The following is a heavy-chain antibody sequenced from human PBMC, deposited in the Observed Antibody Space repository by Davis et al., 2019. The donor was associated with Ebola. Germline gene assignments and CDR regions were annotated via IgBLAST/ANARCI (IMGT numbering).Heavy chain of an antibody. CDR2: INYNGDKT. J-gene: IGHJ4*02. D-gene: IGHD3-10*01. V-gene: IGHV3-23*01. CDR3: IGDPNWELGY. Sequence: PGGSLRLSCEGTGFSFSYSDMNWVRQAPGKGLEYVSNINYNGDKTYYADSVKGRFTVSRDNGKNKMYLEMTTLRAEDTAVYYCIGDPNWELGYWGQGTLVTVSS. CDR1: GFSFSYSD.